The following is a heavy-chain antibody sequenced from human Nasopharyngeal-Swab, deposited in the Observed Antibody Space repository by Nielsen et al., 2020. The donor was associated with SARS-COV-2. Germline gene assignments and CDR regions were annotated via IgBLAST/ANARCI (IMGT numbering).Heavy chain of an antibody. J-gene: IGHJ4*02. CDR3: ARGYCSSTCCYVRGNYFDY. CDR2: INLSGGST. CDR1: GYTFTSYY. D-gene: IGHD2-2*01. Sequence: ASVKVSSKASGYTFTSYYMHWVRQAPGQGLEWMGIINLSGGSTSYAQKFQGRVTMTRDTSTSTVYMELSSLRSEDTAVYYCARGYCSSTCCYVRGNYFDYWGQGTLVTVSS. V-gene: IGHV1-46*01.